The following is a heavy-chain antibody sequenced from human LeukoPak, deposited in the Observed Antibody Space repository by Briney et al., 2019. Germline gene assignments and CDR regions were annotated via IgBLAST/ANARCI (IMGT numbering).Heavy chain of an antibody. CDR2: IYYSGST. CDR1: GGSISSYY. V-gene: IGHV4-59*12. Sequence: SETLSLTCTVSGGSISSYYWSWIRQPPGKGLEWIGYIYYSGSTNYNPSLKSRVTISVDTSKNQFSLKLSSVTAADTAVYYCARSTIVLMVYAVYDAFDIWGQGTMVTVSS. J-gene: IGHJ3*02. D-gene: IGHD2-8*01. CDR3: ARSTIVLMVYAVYDAFDI.